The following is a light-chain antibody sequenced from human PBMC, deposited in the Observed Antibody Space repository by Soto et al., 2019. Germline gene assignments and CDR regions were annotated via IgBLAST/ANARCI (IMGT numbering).Light chain of an antibody. Sequence: QSALTQPASVSGSPGQSITISCTGTRSDVGGYNYVSWYQQHPGKAPKLMIYDVSIRPSGVSNRFSGSKSGNTASLTISGLQAEDEADYYCSSYTSSSTHYVFGTGTKLTVL. CDR1: RSDVGGYNY. J-gene: IGLJ1*01. V-gene: IGLV2-14*01. CDR3: SSYTSSSTHYV. CDR2: DVS.